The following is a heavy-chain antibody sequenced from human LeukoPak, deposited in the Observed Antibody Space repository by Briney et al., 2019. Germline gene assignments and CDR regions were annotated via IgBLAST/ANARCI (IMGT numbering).Heavy chain of an antibody. J-gene: IGHJ6*02. V-gene: IGHV3-33*01. CDR3: ARTVSLGSRYFYYGMDV. Sequence: GGSLRLSCAASGFTFSSYGMHWVRQAPGKGLEWVALIWYDGSNKYYADSVKGRFTISRDNSKNTLYLQMHSLRAEDTAVYYCARTVSLGSRYFYYGMDVWGQGTTVTVSS. D-gene: IGHD3-10*01. CDR2: IWYDGSNK. CDR1: GFTFSSYG.